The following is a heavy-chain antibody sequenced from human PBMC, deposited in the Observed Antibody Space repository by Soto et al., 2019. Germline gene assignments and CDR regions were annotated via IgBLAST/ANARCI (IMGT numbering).Heavy chain of an antibody. CDR1: GGSIRSGGYS. Sequence: QLQLQESGSGLVKPSQTLSLTCAVSGGSIRSGGYSWSWIRQPPGKGLEWIGYIYHSGSTYYNPSLKSRVTISVDRSKNQFSRERSSVTAADTAVYYCARSTRTVTTFDYWGQGTLVTVSS. D-gene: IGHD4-17*01. CDR3: ARSTRTVTTFDY. J-gene: IGHJ4*02. CDR2: IYHSGST. V-gene: IGHV4-30-2*01.